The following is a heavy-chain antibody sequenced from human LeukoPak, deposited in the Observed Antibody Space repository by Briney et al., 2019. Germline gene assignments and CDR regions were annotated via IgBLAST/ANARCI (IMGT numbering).Heavy chain of an antibody. Sequence: GGSLRLSCAASGFTFSSYWMSWVRQAPGKGLEWAANIKQDGSEKYYVDSVKGRFTISRDNAKNSLYLQMNSLRAEDTAVYYCARDHGDYYYYYYYGMDVWGQGTTVTVSS. CDR2: IKQDGSEK. D-gene: IGHD4-17*01. CDR1: GFTFSSYW. V-gene: IGHV3-7*01. J-gene: IGHJ6*02. CDR3: ARDHGDYYYYYYYGMDV.